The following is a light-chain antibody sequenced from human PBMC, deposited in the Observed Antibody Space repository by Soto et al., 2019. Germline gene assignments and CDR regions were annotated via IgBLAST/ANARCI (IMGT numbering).Light chain of an antibody. J-gene: IGKJ4*01. CDR1: QSVSSRY. Sequence: EIGLTQSPGTLSLSPGERATLSCRASQSVSSRYLAWYQQKPGQAPRLLMFRTSSRATGFPARFSGSGSGTEFNLTISSLQSEDFGVYYCQQYNNWHRATFGGGTKVDIK. V-gene: IGKV3-15*01. CDR3: QQYNNWHRAT. CDR2: RTS.